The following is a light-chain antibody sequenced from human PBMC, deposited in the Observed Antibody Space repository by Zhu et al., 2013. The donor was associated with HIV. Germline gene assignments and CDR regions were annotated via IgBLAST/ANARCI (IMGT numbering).Light chain of an antibody. Sequence: VLTQSPATLSVSPGETATLSCRASQSLNTNLAWYQQKPGQPPRLLIYAASTRATDIPARFSGRGSGTDFTLTISGLQSEDFAVFFXQQYNTWPRTFGLGTKVEI. CDR3: QQYNTWPRT. CDR2: AAS. CDR1: QSLNTN. V-gene: IGKV3-15*01. J-gene: IGKJ1*01.